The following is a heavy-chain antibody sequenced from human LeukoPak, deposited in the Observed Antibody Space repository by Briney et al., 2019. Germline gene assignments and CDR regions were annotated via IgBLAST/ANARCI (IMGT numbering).Heavy chain of an antibody. D-gene: IGHD3-16*02. J-gene: IGHJ5*02. CDR2: IKHDGSEK. CDR1: GFTVRDGY. V-gene: IGHV3-7*01. Sequence: GGTLRLSCAASGFTVRDGYMSWVRQAPGKGLEWVANIKHDGSEKYYMDSVKGRFTISRDNAKNSLYLQMNSLRAEDTAVYYCARGGLPHYDYVWGSYRPLFDPWGQGTLVTVSS. CDR3: ARGGLPHYDYVWGSYRPLFDP.